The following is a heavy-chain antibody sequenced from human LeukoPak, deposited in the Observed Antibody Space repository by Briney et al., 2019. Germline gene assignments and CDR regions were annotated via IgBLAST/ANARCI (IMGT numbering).Heavy chain of an antibody. CDR3: AMTDRYAGRPFDY. CDR1: GYSLIEVA. D-gene: IGHD3-9*01. J-gene: IGHJ4*02. Sequence: ASVTVSCKVSGYSLIEVAMHWVRQAPGKGLEWVGSFDPEDGEDGETHYAQKFQGRVTMTEDASTDTAYMELTSLSSEDTALYDCAMTDRYAGRPFDYWGQGTLVTVSS. V-gene: IGHV1-24*01. CDR2: FDPEDGEDGET.